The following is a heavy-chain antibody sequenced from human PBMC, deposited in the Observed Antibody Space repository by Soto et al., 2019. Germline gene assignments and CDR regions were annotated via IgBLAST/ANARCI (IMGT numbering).Heavy chain of an antibody. D-gene: IGHD6-13*01. CDR2: INPDNGNT. Sequence: QVQLVQSGAEVKKPGASVKISCKASGYTFTRYTMNWVRQAPGQRLEWMGWINPDNGNTKSSQKFQDRVIITRDTTATTASMDQSSLRSEDAAVYYCGRGIATGRFDPWGQGTLVTVSS. CDR3: GRGIATGRFDP. CDR1: GYTFTRYT. J-gene: IGHJ5*02. V-gene: IGHV1-3*01.